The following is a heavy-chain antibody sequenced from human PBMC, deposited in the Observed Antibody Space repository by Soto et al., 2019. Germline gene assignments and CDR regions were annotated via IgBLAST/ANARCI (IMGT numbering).Heavy chain of an antibody. CDR3: ARVSKRDWNYAH. V-gene: IGHV4-39*01. CDR2: IYYSGST. J-gene: IGHJ4*02. D-gene: IGHD1-7*01. CDR1: GGSISSSSYY. Sequence: QLQLQESGPGLVKPSETLSLTCTVSGGSISSSSYYWGWIRQPPGKGLEWIGSIYYSGSTYYNPSLKSRVTLSVDTSKNQFSLKLSSVTAADTAVYYCARVSKRDWNYAHWGQGTLVTVSS.